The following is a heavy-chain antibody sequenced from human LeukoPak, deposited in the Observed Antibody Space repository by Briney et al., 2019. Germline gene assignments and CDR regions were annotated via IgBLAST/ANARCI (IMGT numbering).Heavy chain of an antibody. CDR3: LYGGYFQH. J-gene: IGHJ1*01. CDR1: GFTFSSYW. CDR2: INSDETIS. Sequence: PGGSLRLSCAASGFTFSSYWMPWVRHVPNQGLMWVSRINSDETISEYVDSVNGRFTISRDNAKNTLYLQMNSLRAEDTAVYFCLYGGYFQHWGQGTLVTVSS. D-gene: IGHD3-16*01. V-gene: IGHV3-74*01.